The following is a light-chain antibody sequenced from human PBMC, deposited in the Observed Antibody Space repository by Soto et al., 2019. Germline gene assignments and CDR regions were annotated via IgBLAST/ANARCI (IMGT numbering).Light chain of an antibody. CDR3: QSYDSSLSAL. CDR2: GNS. J-gene: IGLJ2*01. CDR1: SSNIGAGYD. Sequence: QSVLTQPPSVSGAPGQRVTISCTGSSSNIGAGYDVHWYQQLPGTAPKLLIYGNSNRPSGVPDRFSGSKSGTSASLAITGLQAEDGADYYSQSYDSSLSALFGGGTKLTVL. V-gene: IGLV1-40*01.